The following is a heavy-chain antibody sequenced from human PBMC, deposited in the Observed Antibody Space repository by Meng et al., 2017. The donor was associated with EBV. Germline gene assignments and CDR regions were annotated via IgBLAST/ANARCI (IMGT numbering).Heavy chain of an antibody. V-gene: IGHV4-34*01. J-gene: IGHJ4*02. D-gene: IGHD3-9*01. CDR2: LHHSGST. CDR1: GGSVNGYF. Sequence: QVQLQQGGAGLLTPSXILSIMSAXYGGSVNGYFWSWIRQPPGKGLEWNGELHHSGSTNYNPSLKSRLRISVDTSKNQFSLNLTSVTAADTAVYYCARVSPKRYFDYLAPPDYWGQGTLVTVSS. CDR3: ARVSPKRYFDYLAPPDY.